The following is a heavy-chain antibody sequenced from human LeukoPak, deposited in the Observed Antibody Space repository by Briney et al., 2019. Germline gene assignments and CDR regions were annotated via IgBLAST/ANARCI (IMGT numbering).Heavy chain of an antibody. V-gene: IGHV3-48*03. CDR2: ISSSGSTI. J-gene: IGHJ4*02. CDR3: ARGPLYYDILTGYYNDY. Sequence: GGSLRLSCAASGFTFSSYEMNWLRQAPGKGLEWVSYISSSGSTIYYADSVKGRFTISRDNAKNSLYLQMNSLRAEDTAVYYCARGPLYYDILTGYYNDYWGQGTLVTVSS. CDR1: GFTFSSYE. D-gene: IGHD3-9*01.